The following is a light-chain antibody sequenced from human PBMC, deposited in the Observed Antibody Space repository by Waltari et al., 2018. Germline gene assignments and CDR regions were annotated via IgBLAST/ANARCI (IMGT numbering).Light chain of an antibody. CDR2: RND. J-gene: IGLJ3*02. V-gene: IGLV1-47*01. CDR3: AAWDDSLSGLWV. CDR1: SSSFGRNY. Sequence: QSVLTQPPSVSGSPGQRVTISCSGSSSSFGRNYVFWYQQLPGTAPKLLIYRNDQRLSGGPDRFSGSKSGTSASLAISGLQSEDEAAYYCAAWDDSLSGLWVFGGGTMLTVL.